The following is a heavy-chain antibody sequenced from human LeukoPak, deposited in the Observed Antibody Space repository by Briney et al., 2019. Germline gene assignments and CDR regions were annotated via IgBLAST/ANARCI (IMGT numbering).Heavy chain of an antibody. Sequence: ASVKVSCKASGYTFTSYGISWVRQAPGQGLEWMGWISAYNGNTNYAQKLQGRVTMTTDTSTSTAYMELRSLRSDDTAVYYCARDYYDSSGYYVPHYWGQGTLVIVSS. V-gene: IGHV1-18*01. J-gene: IGHJ4*02. CDR3: ARDYYDSSGYYVPHY. D-gene: IGHD3-22*01. CDR2: ISAYNGNT. CDR1: GYTFTSYG.